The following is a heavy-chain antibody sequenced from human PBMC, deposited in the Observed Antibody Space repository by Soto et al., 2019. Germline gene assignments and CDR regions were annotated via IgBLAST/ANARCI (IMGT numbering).Heavy chain of an antibody. J-gene: IGHJ4*02. CDR3: AKSSPLRFWGPGGC. Sequence: LRLSCAASGFTFSSYGMHWVRQAPGKGLEWVAVISYDGSNKYYADSVKGRFTISRDNSKNTLYLQMNNLRAEDTAVYYCAKSSPLRFWGPGGCWGQGTLVTVSS. V-gene: IGHV3-30*18. CDR2: ISYDGSNK. CDR1: GFTFSSYG. D-gene: IGHD3-3*01.